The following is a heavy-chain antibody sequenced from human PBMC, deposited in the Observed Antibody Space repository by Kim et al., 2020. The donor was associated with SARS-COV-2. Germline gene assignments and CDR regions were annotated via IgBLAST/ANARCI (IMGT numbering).Heavy chain of an antibody. CDR1: GGSFSGYY. J-gene: IGHJ4*02. D-gene: IGHD1-1*01. V-gene: IGHV4-34*01. CDR3: ASETQLERRRYIGY. CDR2: INHSGST. Sequence: SETLSLTCAVYGGSFSGYYWSWIRQPPGKGLEWIGEINHSGSTNYNPSLKSRVTISVDTSKNQFSLKLSSVTAADTAVYYCASETQLERRRYIGYWGQGTLVTVSS.